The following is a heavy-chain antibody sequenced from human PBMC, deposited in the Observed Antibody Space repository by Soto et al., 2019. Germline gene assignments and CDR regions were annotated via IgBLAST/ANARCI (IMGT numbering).Heavy chain of an antibody. CDR3: AKSQEIGTHFFDS. V-gene: IGHV3-13*01. CDR2: IGTAGDT. J-gene: IGHJ4*02. CDR1: GFTFSCFD. D-gene: IGHD6-13*01. Sequence: LRLSCEASGFTFSCFDMHWVRQPTGKGLEWVSSIGTAGDTYYAVSVKGRFTISRDNAKNSLSLQMNSLRAGDMAVYFCAKSQEIGTHFFDSWGQGPQVTVSS.